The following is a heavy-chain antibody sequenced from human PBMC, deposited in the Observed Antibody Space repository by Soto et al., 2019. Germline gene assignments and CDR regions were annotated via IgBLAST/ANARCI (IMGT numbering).Heavy chain of an antibody. CDR2: IYYSGST. V-gene: IGHV4-59*01. CDR3: AGRIGTTRWDS. D-gene: IGHD1-7*01. Sequence: SETLSLTCTVSGGSISSYYWSWIRQPPGRGLEWIGCIYYSGSTYYNPSLKSRVTISVDTSKNQFSLKLSSVTAADTAVYYCAGRIGTTRWDSWGQGTLVTVSS. CDR1: GGSISSYY. J-gene: IGHJ4*02.